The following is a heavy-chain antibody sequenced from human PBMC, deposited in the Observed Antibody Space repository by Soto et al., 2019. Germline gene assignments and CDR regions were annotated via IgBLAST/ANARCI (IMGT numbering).Heavy chain of an antibody. CDR3: ARQIYDSDTGPNFQYYFDS. Sequence: GQYLKISGTGSGYEFASYLITWVRQTTGKGLEWLGRIDPSDSQTYYSPSFRGHVTISVTKSITTVFLQWSSLRASDTAMYYCARQIYDSDTGPNFQYYFDSWGQGKPVTVSA. CDR1: GYEFASYL. J-gene: IGHJ4*02. V-gene: IGHV5-10-1*01. CDR2: IDPSDSQT. D-gene: IGHD3-22*01.